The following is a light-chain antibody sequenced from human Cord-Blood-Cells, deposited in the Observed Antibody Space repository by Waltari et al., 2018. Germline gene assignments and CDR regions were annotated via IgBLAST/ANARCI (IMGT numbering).Light chain of an antibody. CDR2: DVS. CDR3: SSYTSSSTYV. CDR1: SSDVGGFNY. V-gene: IGLV2-14*01. Sequence: QSALTQPASVSGSPGQSITFSCTGTSSDVGGFNYVPWYQQHPGKAPKLMIYDVSKRPSGVSNRFSGSKSGNTASLTISGLQAEDEADYYCSSYTSSSTYVFGTGTKVTVL. J-gene: IGLJ1*01.